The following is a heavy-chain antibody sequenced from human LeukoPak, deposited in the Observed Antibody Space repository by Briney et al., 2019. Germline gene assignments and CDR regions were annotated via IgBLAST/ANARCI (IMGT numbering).Heavy chain of an antibody. Sequence: SETLSLTCTVSGGSISNYYWSWIRQPPGKGLEWIGYIYYSGTTNYNPSLKSRVTVSVDTSKNQFSLNLTSVTAADTAVYYCARNMYRTVMDWGQGTLVTVSS. V-gene: IGHV4-59*08. D-gene: IGHD3-16*01. CDR1: GGSISNYY. CDR3: ARNMYRTVMD. J-gene: IGHJ4*02. CDR2: IYYSGTT.